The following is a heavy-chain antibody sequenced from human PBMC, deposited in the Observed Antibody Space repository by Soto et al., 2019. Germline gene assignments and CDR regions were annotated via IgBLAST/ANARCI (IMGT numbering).Heavy chain of an antibody. D-gene: IGHD6-19*01. CDR1: GGTFSNYA. J-gene: IGHJ6*02. V-gene: IGHV1-69*12. CDR3: ARVGAVAGIYKYHGFDV. CDR2: IVPIFGTT. Sequence: QVQLVQSGAELKKPGSSVKVSCKASGGTFSNYAISWVRQAPGQGLEWMGGIVPIFGTTFYTRKFQDRATIIADESTAKAYLELSSLRSEDTAIYYCARVGAVAGIYKYHGFDVWGQGTAVSVSS.